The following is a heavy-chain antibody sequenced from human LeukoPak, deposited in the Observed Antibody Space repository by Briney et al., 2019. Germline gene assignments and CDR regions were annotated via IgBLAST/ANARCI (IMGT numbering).Heavy chain of an antibody. CDR2: IYYTGRT. CDR3: AREGGPYRPLDY. Sequence: SGTLSLTCTVSGGSIGSSYYYWGWIRQPPGRGLEWIGSIYYTGRTYYNPSLKSRVTISEDTSKNQFSLKLNSVTAADTAVYYCAREGGPYRPLDYSGQGTLVTVSS. V-gene: IGHV4-39*02. J-gene: IGHJ4*02. CDR1: GGSIGSSYYY.